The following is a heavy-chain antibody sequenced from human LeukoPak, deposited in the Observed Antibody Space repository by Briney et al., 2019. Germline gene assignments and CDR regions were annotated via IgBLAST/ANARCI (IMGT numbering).Heavy chain of an antibody. CDR3: ARDLTLWASHSSY. J-gene: IGHJ4*02. Sequence: ASVTVSCKASGYTFTGYYMHWVRQAPGQGREWMGRINTNSGGTNNAQKFHGRVTMTRDTSSSTGYMELSRLRSEDTAVYYCARDLTLWASHSSYWGQGTLVTVSS. D-gene: IGHD3-16*01. CDR2: INTNSGGT. V-gene: IGHV1-2*06. CDR1: GYTFTGYY.